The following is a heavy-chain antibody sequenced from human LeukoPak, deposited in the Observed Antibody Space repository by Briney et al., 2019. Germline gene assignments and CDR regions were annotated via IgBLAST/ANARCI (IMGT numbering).Heavy chain of an antibody. V-gene: IGHV4-59*01. Sequence: SETLSLTCTVSGGSISSYYWSWIRQPPGKGLGWIGYIYYSGSTNYNPSLKSRVTISVDTSKNQFSLKLSSVTAADTAVYYCARVPSSSPEDYYYYMHVWGKGTTVTVSS. D-gene: IGHD6-13*01. J-gene: IGHJ6*03. CDR2: IYYSGST. CDR3: ARVPSSSPEDYYYYMHV. CDR1: GGSISSYY.